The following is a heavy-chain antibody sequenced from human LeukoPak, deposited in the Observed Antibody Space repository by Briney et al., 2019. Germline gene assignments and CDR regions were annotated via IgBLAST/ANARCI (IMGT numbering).Heavy chain of an antibody. CDR1: GFTFSSYW. J-gene: IGHJ5*02. Sequence: GGSLRLSCAASGFTFSSYWMSWVRQAPGKGLEWVANIKQDGSEKYYVDSVKGRFTISRDNAKNSLYLQMNSLRAEDTAVYYCAREISLGYFDWLLSRGNNWFDPWGQGTLVTVSS. D-gene: IGHD3-9*01. CDR3: AREISLGYFDWLLSRGNNWFDP. CDR2: IKQDGSEK. V-gene: IGHV3-7*01.